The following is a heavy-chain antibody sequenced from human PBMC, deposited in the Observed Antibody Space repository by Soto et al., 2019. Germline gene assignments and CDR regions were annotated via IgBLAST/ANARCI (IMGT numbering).Heavy chain of an antibody. CDR2: IWYDGNNK. D-gene: IGHD6-13*01. Sequence: ESGGGVVQPGRSLRLSCAASGFTFSSYGMHWVRQAPGKGLEWVAVIWYDGNNKYYADSVKGRLTIYRDNSKNTLYLQMNSLRAEDTAVYYCARDGSSNHYYYYGMDVWGQGTTVTVSS. CDR1: GFTFSSYG. V-gene: IGHV3-33*01. CDR3: ARDGSSNHYYYYGMDV. J-gene: IGHJ6*02.